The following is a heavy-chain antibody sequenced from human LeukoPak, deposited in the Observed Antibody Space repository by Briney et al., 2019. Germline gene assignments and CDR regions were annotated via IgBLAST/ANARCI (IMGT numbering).Heavy chain of an antibody. CDR1: GFTVSSNY. CDR2: IYSGGST. Sequence: GGSLRLSCAASGFTVSSNYMSWVRQAPGKGLEWVSVIYSGGSTYYADSVKGRFTISRDNAKNSLYLQMDSLRVEDTAEYYCARDPYSGNYGAYYYYYMDVWGKGTTVTVSS. CDR3: ARDPYSGNYGAYYYYYMDV. V-gene: IGHV3-53*01. D-gene: IGHD1-26*01. J-gene: IGHJ6*03.